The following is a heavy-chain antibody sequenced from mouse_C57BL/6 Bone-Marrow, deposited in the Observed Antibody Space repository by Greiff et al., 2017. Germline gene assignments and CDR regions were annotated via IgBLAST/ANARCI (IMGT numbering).Heavy chain of an antibody. Sequence: VQLQQSGPELVKPGASVKISCKASGYTFTDYYMNWVKQSHGKSLEWIGDINPNNGGTSYNQKFKGKATLTVDKSTSTAYMELRSLTSEDSEVYYCARGGLTTGYYDVWGTGTTVTVTS. CDR1: GYTFTDYY. D-gene: IGHD2-2*01. CDR3: ARGGLTTGYYDV. CDR2: INPNNGGT. V-gene: IGHV1-26*01. J-gene: IGHJ1*03.